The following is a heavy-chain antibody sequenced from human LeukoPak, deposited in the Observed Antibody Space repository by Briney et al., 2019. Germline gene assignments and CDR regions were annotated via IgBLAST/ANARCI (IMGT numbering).Heavy chain of an antibody. CDR3: AKETQGYSYGTGGAFDI. D-gene: IGHD5-18*01. J-gene: IGHJ3*02. CDR1: GGSISSSSYY. Sequence: PSETLSLTCTVSGGSISSSSYYWGWIRQPPGKGLVWIGTIFYSGSTYYNPSLESRVSISVDTSKNRLSLKLSSVTAADTAVYYCAKETQGYSYGTGGAFDIWGQGTMVTVSS. CDR2: IFYSGST. V-gene: IGHV4-39*02.